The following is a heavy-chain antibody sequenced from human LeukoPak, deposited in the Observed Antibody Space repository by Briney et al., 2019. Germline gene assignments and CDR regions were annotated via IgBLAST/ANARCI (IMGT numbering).Heavy chain of an antibody. CDR1: GGTFSSYA. D-gene: IGHD1-26*01. J-gene: IGHJ6*03. CDR2: IIPIFGTA. V-gene: IGHV1-69*06. CDR3: ARRETQYYYYYYMDV. Sequence: SVKVSCKASGGTFSSYAISWVRQAPGQGLEWMGGIIPIFGTANYAQKFQGRVTITADKSTSTAYMELSSLRSEDTAVYYCARRETQYYYYYYMDVWGKGTTVTVSS.